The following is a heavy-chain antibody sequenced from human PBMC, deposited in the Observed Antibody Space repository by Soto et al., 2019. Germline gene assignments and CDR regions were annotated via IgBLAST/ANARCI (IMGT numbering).Heavy chain of an antibody. D-gene: IGHD3-9*01. CDR2: MSSGNGHT. J-gene: IGHJ4*02. CDR1: GYTLATYT. CDR3: ARQTSTGYQGDY. Sequence: ASVKVSCKASGYTLATYTIHWVRQAPGQGLEWMGWMSSGNGHTKYSQKFQGTVTFTRDTSANTAYMELSSLTSEDTAVYYCARQTSTGYQGDYWGQGTLVTVSS. V-gene: IGHV1-3*01.